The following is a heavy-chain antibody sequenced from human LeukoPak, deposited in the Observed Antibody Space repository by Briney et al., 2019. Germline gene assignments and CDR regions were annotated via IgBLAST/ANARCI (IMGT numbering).Heavy chain of an antibody. V-gene: IGHV3-21*01. CDR1: GFTFSSYA. CDR3: ARDPGSSSWYKVYFDY. J-gene: IGHJ4*02. Sequence: GGSLRLSCAASGFTFSSYAMSWVRQAPGKGLEWVSSISSTSSYIYYADSVKGRFTISRDNAKNSLYLQMDSLRADDTAVYYCARDPGSSSWYKVYFDYWGQGTLVTVSS. D-gene: IGHD6-13*01. CDR2: ISSTSSYI.